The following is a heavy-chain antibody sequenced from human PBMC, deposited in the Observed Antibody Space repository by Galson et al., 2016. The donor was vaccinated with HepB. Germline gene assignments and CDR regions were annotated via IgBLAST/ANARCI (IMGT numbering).Heavy chain of an antibody. V-gene: IGHV1-18*04. CDR3: ARDRRFEMATSDY. D-gene: IGHD5-24*01. CDR2: ISAYNGNT. CDR1: GYTFTSYG. J-gene: IGHJ4*02. Sequence: SCKASGYTFTSYGLSWVRQTPGQGLEWMGWISAYNGNTNYAQKLQGRVTMTTDTSTSTAYMELRSLRSDDTAVYYCARDRRFEMATSDYWGQGTLVTVSS.